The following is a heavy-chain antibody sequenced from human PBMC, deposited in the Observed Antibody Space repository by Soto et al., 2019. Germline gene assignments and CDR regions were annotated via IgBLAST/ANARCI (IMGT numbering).Heavy chain of an antibody. CDR1: GFTFSILA. Sequence: GGSLRLSCAASGFTFSILAMRWVRQAPGKGLEWVSDIDYSGSTIYYTDSVKGRFIISRDNSKKLLYLQMNSLRAEDTAVYYCAKDASRANDWYYFDYWGQGALVTVSS. J-gene: IGHJ4*02. CDR3: AKDASRANDWYYFDY. CDR2: IDYSGSTI. V-gene: IGHV3-23*01. D-gene: IGHD3-9*01.